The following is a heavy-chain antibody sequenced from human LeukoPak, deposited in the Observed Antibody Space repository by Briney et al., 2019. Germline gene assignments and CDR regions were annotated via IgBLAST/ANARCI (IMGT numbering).Heavy chain of an antibody. V-gene: IGHV4-4*02. CDR3: AGLVGRYSSGLYYYYFDY. D-gene: IGHD3-22*01. CDR2: MYLSGTT. J-gene: IGHJ4*02. Sequence: SETLSLTCTVSGDSINSLDLGGWVRQPPGKGLEWIGEMYLSGTTHSNPSVKSRVTISIDKSKNQFFLNLSSVTAADTAVYYCAGLVGRYSSGLYYYYFDYWGQGTLVTVSS. CDR1: GDSINSLDL.